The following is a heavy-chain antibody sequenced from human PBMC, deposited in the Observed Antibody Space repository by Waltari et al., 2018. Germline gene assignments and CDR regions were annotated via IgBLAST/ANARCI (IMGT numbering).Heavy chain of an antibody. V-gene: IGHV3-23*01. CDR3: AKEGGILTGYYKLLPFDY. CDR2: ISGSGGST. Sequence: EVQLLESGGGLVQPGGSLRLSCAASGFTFSSYAMSWVRQAPGKGLEWVSAISGSGGSTYDADSVKGRCTISRDNAKNTLYLQMNSLRAEDTAVYYCAKEGGILTGYYKLLPFDYWGQGTLVTVSS. J-gene: IGHJ4*02. CDR1: GFTFSSYA. D-gene: IGHD3-9*01.